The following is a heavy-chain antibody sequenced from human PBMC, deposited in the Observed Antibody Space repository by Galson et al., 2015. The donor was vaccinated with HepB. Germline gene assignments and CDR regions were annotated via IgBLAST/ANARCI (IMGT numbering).Heavy chain of an antibody. Sequence: SLRLSCAASGFTFSNDWTHWVRQAPGKGLVWVARINNAGSSTSYADSVKGRFTISRDNARNTLYLQMNSLRDEDTAVYYCTRGRTNFYGYFDYWGQGTLATVSS. D-gene: IGHD2/OR15-2a*01. J-gene: IGHJ4*02. CDR2: INNAGSST. CDR3: TRGRTNFYGYFDY. CDR1: GFTFSNDW. V-gene: IGHV3-74*01.